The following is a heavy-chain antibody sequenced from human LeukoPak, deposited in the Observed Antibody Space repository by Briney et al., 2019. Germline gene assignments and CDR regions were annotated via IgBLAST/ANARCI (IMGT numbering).Heavy chain of an antibody. CDR1: GYSVTTSW. CDR3: ARRIAGAATDY. CDR2: IYPDDSDI. V-gene: IGHV5-51*01. Sequence: GESLKISCQGSGYSVTTSWIAWVRQMPGKGLEWMGIIYPDDSDIRYSPSFRGQVTISADKSTSTAYMQWSSLKASDTAIYYCARRIAGAATDYWGQGTLVTVSS. J-gene: IGHJ4*02. D-gene: IGHD6-13*01.